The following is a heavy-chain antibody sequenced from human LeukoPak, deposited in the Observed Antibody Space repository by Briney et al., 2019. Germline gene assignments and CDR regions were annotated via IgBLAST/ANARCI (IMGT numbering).Heavy chain of an antibody. CDR1: GYTFTSYY. D-gene: IGHD2-2*01. CDR3: ARDSALAGYCSSTSCYGPWFDP. V-gene: IGHV1-46*01. J-gene: IGHJ5*02. CDR2: INPSSGST. Sequence: ASVKVSCKASGYTFTSYYMHWVRQAPGQGLEWMGIINPSSGSTSYAQKFQGRVTMTRDTSTSTVYMELSSLRSEDTAVYYCARDSALAGYCSSTSCYGPWFDPWGQGTLVTVSS.